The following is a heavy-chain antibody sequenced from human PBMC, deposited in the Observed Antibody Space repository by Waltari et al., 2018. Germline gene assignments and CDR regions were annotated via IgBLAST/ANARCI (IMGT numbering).Heavy chain of an antibody. D-gene: IGHD3-10*01. CDR2: IYYSGST. Sequence: QLQLQESGPGLVKPSETLSLTCTVSGGSISSSSYYWGWIPQPPGKGLEWIGSIYYSGSTYYNPSLKSRVTISVDTSKNQFSLKLSSVTAADTAVYYCARAFRSYLDAFDIWGQGTMVTVSS. CDR3: ARAFRSYLDAFDI. J-gene: IGHJ3*02. CDR1: GGSISSSSYY. V-gene: IGHV4-39*01.